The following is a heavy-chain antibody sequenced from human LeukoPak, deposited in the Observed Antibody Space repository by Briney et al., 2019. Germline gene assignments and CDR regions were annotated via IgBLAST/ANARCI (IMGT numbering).Heavy chain of an antibody. Sequence: GGSLRLSCAASGFTFSSYSMNWVRQAPGKGLEWVSSISSSSSYIYYADSVKGRFTISRDNAKNSMYLKMNSLRAEDTAVYYCASQEMATINYWGQGTLVTVSS. J-gene: IGHJ4*02. CDR1: GFTFSSYS. D-gene: IGHD5-24*01. V-gene: IGHV3-21*01. CDR2: ISSSSSYI. CDR3: ASQEMATINY.